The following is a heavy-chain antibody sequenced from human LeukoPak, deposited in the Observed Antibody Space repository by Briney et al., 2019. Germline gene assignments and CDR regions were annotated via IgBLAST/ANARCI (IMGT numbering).Heavy chain of an antibody. V-gene: IGHV1-69*05. CDR2: TIPIFGTA. D-gene: IGHD3-22*01. J-gene: IGHJ4*02. CDR1: GGTFSSYA. Sequence: SVKVSCKASGGTFSSYAISWVRQAPGQGLEWMGGTIPIFGTANYAQKFQGRVTITTDESTSTAYMELSSLRSEDTAVYYCATHYYDSSGYYYYFDYWGQGTLVTVSS. CDR3: ATHYYDSSGYYYYFDY.